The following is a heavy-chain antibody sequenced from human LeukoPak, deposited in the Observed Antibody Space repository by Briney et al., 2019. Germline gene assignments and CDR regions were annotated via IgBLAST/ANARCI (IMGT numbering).Heavy chain of an antibody. J-gene: IGHJ4*02. Sequence: GGSLRLSCAASGFSFSSYAMTWVRQAPGKGLEWVSSISSSGVNTYLADSVQGRFTISRDSSKNTLYLQMNTLRVEDTAVYFCAKFTYTSSSRAFDYWGQGTLVTVSS. CDR2: ISSSGVNT. CDR1: GFSFSSYA. CDR3: AKFTYTSSSRAFDY. V-gene: IGHV3-23*01. D-gene: IGHD6-6*01.